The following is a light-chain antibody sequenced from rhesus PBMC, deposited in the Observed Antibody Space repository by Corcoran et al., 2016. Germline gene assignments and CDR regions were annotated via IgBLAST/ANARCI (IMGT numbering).Light chain of an antibody. CDR1: ENVNNY. Sequence: DIQMTQSPSSLSASVGDRVTITCRASENVNNYLNWYQQKPGKAPKLLFYKASTLKSGVPSRFSGSGSGTDYTFTISSLQPEDVATYYCQHGYGTPYSFGQGTKVEIK. J-gene: IGKJ2*01. CDR2: KAS. V-gene: IGKV1-74*01. CDR3: QHGYGTPYS.